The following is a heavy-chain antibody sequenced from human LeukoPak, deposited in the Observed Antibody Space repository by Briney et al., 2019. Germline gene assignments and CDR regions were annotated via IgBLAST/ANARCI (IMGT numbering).Heavy chain of an antibody. V-gene: IGHV3-74*01. D-gene: IGHD2-15*01. Sequence: QPGGSLRLSCAASGFTFSSYWRHWVRQAPGKGVGLGSRIKSGGSTTNYADSVKGRFTISRDNAENTLYLQMNSLRVEDTAVYSCTRRVSTTRWFDPWGQGTLVTVSS. CDR3: TRRVSTTRWFDP. CDR1: GFTFSSYW. CDR2: IKSGGSTT. J-gene: IGHJ5*02.